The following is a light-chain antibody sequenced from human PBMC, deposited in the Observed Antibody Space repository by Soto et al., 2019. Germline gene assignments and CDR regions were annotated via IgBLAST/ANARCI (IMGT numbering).Light chain of an antibody. CDR3: GADHGSGSNFVYV. Sequence: VLTQPPSASASLGASVTLTCTLSSGYSNNKADWYQQRPGKGPSFVMRVGTGGIVGDKGDGIPDRFSVLGSGLNRYLTIQNSQEEDESDYHCGADHGSGSNFVYVFATGTKLTVL. CDR2: VGTGGIVG. J-gene: IGLJ1*01. CDR1: SGYSNNK. V-gene: IGLV9-49*01.